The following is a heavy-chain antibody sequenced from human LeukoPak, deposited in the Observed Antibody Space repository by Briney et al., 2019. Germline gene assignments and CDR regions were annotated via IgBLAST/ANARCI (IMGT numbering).Heavy chain of an antibody. CDR2: INHSGST. CDR3: ARGRTTAVAGNPYSGFWFDP. CDR1: GGSFSGYY. J-gene: IGHJ5*02. V-gene: IGHV4-34*01. D-gene: IGHD6-19*01. Sequence: PSETLSLTCAVYGGSFSGYYWSWIRQPPGKGLEWIGEINHSGSTNYNPSLKSRVTISVDTSKNQFSLKLSSVTAADTAVYYCARGRTTAVAGNPYSGFWFDPWGQGTLVTVSS.